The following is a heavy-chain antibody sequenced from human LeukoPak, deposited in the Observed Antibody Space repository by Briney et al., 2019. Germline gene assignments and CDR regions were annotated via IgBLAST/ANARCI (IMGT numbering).Heavy chain of an antibody. Sequence: SETLSLTCSVSVGSIRDYYWSWIRQPPGKGLEWIGYIYSSGSTSYNPSLKGQVTISLDTSKNQFSLKLSSVTAADTAVYYCARGNKYAGVFDYWGRGTLVTISS. CDR1: VGSIRDYY. V-gene: IGHV4-59*01. J-gene: IGHJ4*02. CDR3: ARGNKYAGVFDY. CDR2: IYSSGST. D-gene: IGHD1/OR15-1a*01.